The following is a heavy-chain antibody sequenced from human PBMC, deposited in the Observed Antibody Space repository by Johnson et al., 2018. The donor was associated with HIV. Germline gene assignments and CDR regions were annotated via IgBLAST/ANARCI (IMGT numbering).Heavy chain of an antibody. D-gene: IGHD3-22*01. Sequence: QMLLVESGGGVVQPGRSLRLSCAASGFTFSSYGMHWVRQAPGKGLEWLAVISYDGSNKYYADSVKGRFTISRDNSKNTLYLQMNSLRAEDTAVYYCARDVAATMIVVGGAYDAFDIWGQGTMVTVSS. CDR2: ISYDGSNK. V-gene: IGHV3-30*03. CDR3: ARDVAATMIVVGGAYDAFDI. J-gene: IGHJ3*02. CDR1: GFTFSSYG.